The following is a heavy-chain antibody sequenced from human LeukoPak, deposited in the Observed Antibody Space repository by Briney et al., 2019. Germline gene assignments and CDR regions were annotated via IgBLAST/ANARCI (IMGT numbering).Heavy chain of an antibody. CDR1: GLTVSSNY. CDR3: ASKDPYDSRAYLLDY. CDR2: IYSGGST. V-gene: IGHV3-66*01. D-gene: IGHD3-22*01. Sequence: SGGSLRLSCAASGLTVSSNYMSWVRQAPGKGLEWVSIIYSGGSTYYADSVKGRFTISRDSSKNTLYLQMNSLRAEDTAVYYYASKDPYDSRAYLLDYWGQGTLVTVSS. J-gene: IGHJ4*02.